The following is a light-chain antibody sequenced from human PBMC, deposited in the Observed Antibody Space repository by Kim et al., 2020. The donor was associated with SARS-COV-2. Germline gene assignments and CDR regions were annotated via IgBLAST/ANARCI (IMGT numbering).Light chain of an antibody. J-gene: IGLJ2*01. V-gene: IGLV3-25*03. CDR2: RDS. CDR3: QSTDNTGSYLV. Sequence: SYELTQPPSVSVSPGQTARITCSGDTLPLHYGLWYQKKPGQAPLLLIYRDSERPSGIPERFTGSSSGTTFTLTISGVQAEDEADYYCQSTDNTGSYLVFGGGTQLTVL. CDR1: TLPLHY.